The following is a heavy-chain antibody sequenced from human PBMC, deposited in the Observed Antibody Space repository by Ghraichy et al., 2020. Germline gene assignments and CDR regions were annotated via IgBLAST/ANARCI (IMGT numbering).Heavy chain of an antibody. CDR3: ARGGGSSQLGYYYMDV. V-gene: IGHV4-59*01. J-gene: IGHJ6*03. CDR1: GDSIRSYY. D-gene: IGHD6-13*01. CDR2: IYYSGST. Sequence: SETLSLTCTVSGDSIRSYYWSWIRQPPGKGLEWIGYIYYSGSTNYNPSLKSQVTISVDTSKSQFSLKLSSVTAADTAVYYCARGGGSSQLGYYYMDVWGKGTTVTVSS.